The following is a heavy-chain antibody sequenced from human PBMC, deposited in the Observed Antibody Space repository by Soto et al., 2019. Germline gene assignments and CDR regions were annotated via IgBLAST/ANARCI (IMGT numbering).Heavy chain of an antibody. J-gene: IGHJ4*02. V-gene: IGHV1-18*01. Sequence: ASVKVSCKASCYTFTNFGISWVRQAPGQGLEWMGWISAYNGNTNYAQKFQGRVTTTTDTSTSTAYMELRSLRSDDTAVYYCAREGDILTGYYYGSGFDYWGQGTLVTVSS. D-gene: IGHD3-9*01. CDR1: CYTFTNFG. CDR3: AREGDILTGYYYGSGFDY. CDR2: ISAYNGNT.